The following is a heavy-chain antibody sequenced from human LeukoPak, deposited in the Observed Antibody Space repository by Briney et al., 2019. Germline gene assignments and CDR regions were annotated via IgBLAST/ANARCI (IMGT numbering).Heavy chain of an antibody. Sequence: GASVKVSCKASGYTFTGYHMHWVRQAPGQGLEWMGWINPNSGGTNYALKFQGRVTMTRDTSISTAYMELSRLRSDDTAVYYCARDNWELLRAFDIWGQGTMVTVSS. CDR2: INPNSGGT. V-gene: IGHV1-2*02. J-gene: IGHJ3*02. CDR3: ARDNWELLRAFDI. D-gene: IGHD1-26*01. CDR1: GYTFTGYH.